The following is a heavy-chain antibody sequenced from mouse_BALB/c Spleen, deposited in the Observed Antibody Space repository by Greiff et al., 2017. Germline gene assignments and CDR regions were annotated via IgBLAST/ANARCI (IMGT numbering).Heavy chain of an antibody. CDR2: IYPGDGDT. D-gene: IGHD1-2*01. V-gene: IGHV1-82*01. Sequence: QVQLQKSGPELVKPGASVKISCKASGYAFSSSWMNWVKQRPGQGLEWIGRIYPGDGDTNYNGKFKGKATLTADKSSSTAYMQLSSLTSVDSAVYFCARSAWLRPFDYWGQGTTLTVSS. J-gene: IGHJ2*01. CDR1: GYAFSSSW. CDR3: ARSAWLRPFDY.